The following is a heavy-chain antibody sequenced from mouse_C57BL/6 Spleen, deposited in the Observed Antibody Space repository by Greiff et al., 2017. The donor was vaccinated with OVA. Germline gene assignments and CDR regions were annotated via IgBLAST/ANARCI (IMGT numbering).Heavy chain of an antibody. Sequence: EVKVVESGGGLVKPGGSLKLSCAASGFTFSSYTMSWVRQTPEKRLEWVATISGGGGNTYYPDSVKGRFTISRDNAKNTLYLQMSSLRSEDTALYYCARGGGNYYFDYWGQGTTLTVSS. D-gene: IGHD2-1*01. CDR3: ARGGGNYYFDY. CDR2: ISGGGGNT. CDR1: GFTFSSYT. V-gene: IGHV5-9*01. J-gene: IGHJ2*01.